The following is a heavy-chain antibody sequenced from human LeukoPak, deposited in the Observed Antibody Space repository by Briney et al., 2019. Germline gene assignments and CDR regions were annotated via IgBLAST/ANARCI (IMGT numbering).Heavy chain of an antibody. V-gene: IGHV1-46*01. Sequence: ASVKVSCKASGYTFTGYYMHWVRQAPGQGLEWMGIINPSGGSTSYAQKFQGRVTMTRDMSTSTVYMELSSLRSEDTAVYYCARVRPKKYYDFWSGYLDYWGQGTLVTVSS. D-gene: IGHD3-3*01. J-gene: IGHJ4*02. CDR2: INPSGGST. CDR1: GYTFTGYY. CDR3: ARVRPKKYYDFWSGYLDY.